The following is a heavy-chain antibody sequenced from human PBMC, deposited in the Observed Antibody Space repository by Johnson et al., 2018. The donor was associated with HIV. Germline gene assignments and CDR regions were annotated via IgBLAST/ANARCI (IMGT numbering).Heavy chain of an antibody. Sequence: VQLVESGGGVVQPGGSLRLSCVGSGFTVSSNYMSWVRQAPGKGLEWVSVIYSGGSTYYADSVKGRFTISRDNSKNTLYLQMNSLRAEDTAVYYCAREMAATNAWALDIWGQGTMVTVSS. V-gene: IGHV3-53*01. CDR1: GFTVSSNY. J-gene: IGHJ3*02. CDR3: AREMAATNAWALDI. D-gene: IGHD5-24*01. CDR2: IYSGGST.